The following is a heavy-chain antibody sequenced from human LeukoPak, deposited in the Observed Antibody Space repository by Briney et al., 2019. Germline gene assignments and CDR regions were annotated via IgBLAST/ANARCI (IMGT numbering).Heavy chain of an antibody. CDR1: GGSFSGYY. CDR2: INHSGST. CDR3: ARGGGYSYDPVNYYYYYMDV. D-gene: IGHD5-18*01. J-gene: IGHJ6*03. V-gene: IGHV4-34*01. Sequence: SETLSLTCAVYGGSFSGYYWSWIRQPPGKGLEWIGEINHSGSTNYNPSLKSRVTISVDTSKNQFSLKLSSVTAADTAVYYCARGGGYSYDPVNYYYYYMDVWGKGTTVTISS.